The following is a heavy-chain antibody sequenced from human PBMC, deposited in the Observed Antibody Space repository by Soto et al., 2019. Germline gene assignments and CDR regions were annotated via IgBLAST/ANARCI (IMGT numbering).Heavy chain of an antibody. CDR1: GGSISSSSYY. CDR2: IYYSGST. V-gene: IGHV4-39*01. CDR3: ARYYDILTGYYAFGY. D-gene: IGHD3-9*01. Sequence: QLQLQESGPGLVKPSETLSLTCTVSGGSISSSSYYWGWIRQPPGKGLEWIGSIYYSGSTYYNPSLQGRVSISVYTSKNQFSLKLSSVTAADTAVYYCARYYDILTGYYAFGYWGQGTLVTVSS. J-gene: IGHJ4*02.